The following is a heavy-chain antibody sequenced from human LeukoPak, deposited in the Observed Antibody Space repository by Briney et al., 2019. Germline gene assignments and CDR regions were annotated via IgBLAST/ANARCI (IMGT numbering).Heavy chain of an antibody. D-gene: IGHD6-19*01. J-gene: IGHJ5*02. CDR3: SGGGSITVAGS. V-gene: IGHV3-74*01. CDR1: GFTFSSYW. Sequence: QSGGSLRLSCAASGFTFSSYWMHWVRQAPGKGLVWVSRINSDGSSTNYADSVKGRFTISRDNAKNTLYLQMNSLRAEDTAVYYCSGGGSITVAGSWGQGTLVTVSS. CDR2: INSDGSST.